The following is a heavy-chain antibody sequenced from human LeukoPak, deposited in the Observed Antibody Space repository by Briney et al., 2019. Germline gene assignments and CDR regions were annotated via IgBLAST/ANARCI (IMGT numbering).Heavy chain of an antibody. D-gene: IGHD3-9*01. V-gene: IGHV3-30*02. CDR1: GFTFSSYG. CDR3: AKDVSSYYDILTGSLFDY. J-gene: IGHJ4*02. Sequence: GGSLRLSCAASGFTFSSYGMRWVRQAPGKGLEWVAFIRYDGSNKYYADSVKGRFTISRDNSKNTLYLQMNSLRAEDTAVYYCAKDVSSYYDILTGSLFDYWGQGTLVTVSS. CDR2: IRYDGSNK.